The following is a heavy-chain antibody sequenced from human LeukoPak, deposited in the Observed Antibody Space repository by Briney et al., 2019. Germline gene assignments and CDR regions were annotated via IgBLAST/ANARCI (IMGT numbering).Heavy chain of an antibody. CDR3: ARGIRVRSSDAYDT. CDR1: GYTFTIYG. Sequence: ASVKVSGKASGYTFTIYGINWMRQAPGQGLEWTGWISSYNGKTNYAQKLQGRVTMTTDTSTSTAYMELRSLRSDDTAVYYCARGIRVRSSDAYDTWGQGTMVTVSS. J-gene: IGHJ3*02. CDR2: ISSYNGKT. D-gene: IGHD2-21*01. V-gene: IGHV1-18*01.